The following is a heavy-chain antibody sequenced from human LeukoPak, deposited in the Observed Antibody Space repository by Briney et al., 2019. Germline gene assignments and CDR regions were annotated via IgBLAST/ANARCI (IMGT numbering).Heavy chain of an antibody. CDR3: ARDQGGSYGY. D-gene: IGHD1-26*01. CDR2: IYYSGST. Sequence: SETLSLTCTVSGGSISSSSYYWGWIRQPPGKGLEWIGSIYYSGSTYYNPSLKSRVTISVDTSKNQFSLKLSSLTAADTAVYYCARDQGGSYGYWGQGTLVTVSS. CDR1: GGSISSSSYY. J-gene: IGHJ4*02. V-gene: IGHV4-39*07.